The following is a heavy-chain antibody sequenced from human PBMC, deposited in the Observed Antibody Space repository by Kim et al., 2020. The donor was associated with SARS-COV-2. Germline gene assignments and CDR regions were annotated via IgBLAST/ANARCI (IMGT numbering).Heavy chain of an antibody. V-gene: IGHV3-74*01. CDR3: ARVVGNYYGSGQGSYGMDV. D-gene: IGHD3-10*01. J-gene: IGHJ6*02. Sequence: GRFTISRDNAKNTLYLQMNSLRAEDTAVYYCARVVGNYYGSGQGSYGMDVWGQGTTVTVSS.